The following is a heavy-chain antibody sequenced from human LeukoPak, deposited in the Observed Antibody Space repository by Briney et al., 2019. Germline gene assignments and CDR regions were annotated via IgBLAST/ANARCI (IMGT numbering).Heavy chain of an antibody. CDR2: INHSGST. J-gene: IGHJ4*02. D-gene: IGHD4-23*01. V-gene: IGHV4-34*01. Sequence: SETLSLTCAVYGGSFSGYYWSWIRQPPGKGLEWIGEINHSGSTNYNPSLKSRVTISVDTSKNQFSLKLSSVTAADTAVYYCAREIATVVTSDFDYWGQGTLVTVSS. CDR3: AREIATVVTSDFDY. CDR1: GGSFSGYY.